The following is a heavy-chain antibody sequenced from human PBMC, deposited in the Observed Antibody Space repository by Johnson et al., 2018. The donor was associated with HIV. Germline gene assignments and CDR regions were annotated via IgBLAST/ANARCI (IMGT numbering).Heavy chain of an antibody. J-gene: IGHJ3*02. Sequence: LLLAESGGGLVQPGGSLRLSCAASGFTLSSYWMSWVRQAPGKRLEWVSYMSSSGSTINYAYPVKGRFTISRDNSKNSLYLKMNSLRAEDTAVYYCARDGDNPRIWGQGTMVTVSS. V-gene: IGHV3-48*04. CDR3: ARDGDNPRI. D-gene: IGHD7-27*01. CDR1: GFTLSSYW. CDR2: MSSSGSTI.